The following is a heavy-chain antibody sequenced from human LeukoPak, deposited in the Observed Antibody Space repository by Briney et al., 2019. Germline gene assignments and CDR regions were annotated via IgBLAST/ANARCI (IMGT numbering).Heavy chain of an antibody. Sequence: SETLSLTCTVSGGSISSYYWSWIRQPPGKGLEWIGYIYYSGSGSTNYNPSLKSRVTTSVDTSKNQFSLKLSSVTATDTAVYYCARERVGGGGYYFDSWGQGTLVTVSS. D-gene: IGHD1-26*01. CDR2: IYYSGSGST. CDR3: ARERVGGGGYYFDS. J-gene: IGHJ4*02. V-gene: IGHV4-4*08. CDR1: GGSISSYY.